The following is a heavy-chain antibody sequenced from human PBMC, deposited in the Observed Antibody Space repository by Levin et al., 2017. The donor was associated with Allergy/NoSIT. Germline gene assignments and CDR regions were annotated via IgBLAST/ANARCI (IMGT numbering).Heavy chain of an antibody. CDR3: ARAVGDCTGGGCYSELDY. V-gene: IGHV1-69*08. Sequence: ASVKVSCKASGYTFSSYTIKWVRQAPGQGLEWMGRIIPLVGTTNYAQKFQGRVTITADKSTATAYMELTSLRSDDTAVYFCARAVGDCTGGGCYSELDYWGQGTLVTVSS. J-gene: IGHJ4*02. CDR2: IIPLVGTT. D-gene: IGHD2-15*01. CDR1: GYTFSSYT.